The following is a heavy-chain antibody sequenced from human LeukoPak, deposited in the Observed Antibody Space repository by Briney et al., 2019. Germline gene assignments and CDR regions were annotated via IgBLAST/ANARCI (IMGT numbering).Heavy chain of an antibody. Sequence: SGGSLRLSCTVSGFTVSSNSMSWVRQAPGKGLEWVSFIYSDNTHYSDSVKGRFTISRVNSKNTLYLQMNSLRAEDTAVYYCARRAGAYSHPYDYWGQGTLVTVSS. CDR3: ARRAGAYSHPYDY. CDR1: GFTVSSNS. V-gene: IGHV3-53*01. D-gene: IGHD4/OR15-4a*01. CDR2: IYSDNT. J-gene: IGHJ4*02.